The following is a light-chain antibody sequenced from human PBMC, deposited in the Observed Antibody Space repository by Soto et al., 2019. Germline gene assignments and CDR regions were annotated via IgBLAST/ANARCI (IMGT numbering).Light chain of an antibody. CDR3: SSYAGSTSCV. Sequence: HSVLTQPPSASGSPGQSVTISCTGTSSDVGGYDYVSWYQQHPGKAPKLMIYEVSKRPSGVPDRFSGSKSGNTASLTVSGLQAEDEADYYCSSYAGSTSCVFGTGTKVTVL. V-gene: IGLV2-8*01. CDR1: SSDVGGYDY. J-gene: IGLJ1*01. CDR2: EVS.